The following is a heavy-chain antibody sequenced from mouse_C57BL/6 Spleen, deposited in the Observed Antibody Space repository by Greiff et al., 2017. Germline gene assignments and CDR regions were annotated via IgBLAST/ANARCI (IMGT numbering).Heavy chain of an antibody. V-gene: IGHV1-18*01. D-gene: IGHD1-3*01. Sequence: LVKPGASVKIPCKASGYTFTDYNMDWVKQSHGKSLEWIGDINPNNGGTIYNQKFKGKATLTVDKSSSTAYMGLRSLTSEDTAVYNCARDNYYAMDYWGQGTSVTVSS. CDR3: ARDNYYAMDY. CDR1: GYTFTDYN. J-gene: IGHJ4*01. CDR2: INPNNGGT.